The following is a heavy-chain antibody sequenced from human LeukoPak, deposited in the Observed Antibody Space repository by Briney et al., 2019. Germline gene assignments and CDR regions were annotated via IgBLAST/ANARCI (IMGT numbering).Heavy chain of an antibody. CDR3: AREPLYYYDSSGYSPRYFDY. V-gene: IGHV1-69*01. D-gene: IGHD3-22*01. Sequence: GSSVKVSCKASGGTFSSYAISWVRQAPGQGLEWMGGIISIFGITTYAQKFQGRVTITADESTDTVYMELSSLRSEDTAVYYCAREPLYYYDSSGYSPRYFDYWGQGTLVTVSS. CDR1: GGTFSSYA. CDR2: IISIFGIT. J-gene: IGHJ4*02.